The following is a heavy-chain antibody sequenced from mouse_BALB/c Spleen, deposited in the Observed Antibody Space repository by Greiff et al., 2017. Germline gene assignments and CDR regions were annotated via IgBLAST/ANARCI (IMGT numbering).Heavy chain of an antibody. Sequence: EVKLQESGPGLVKPSQSLSLTCTVTGYSITSDYAWNWIRQFPGNKLEWMGYISYSGSTSYNPSLKSRISITRDTSKNQFFLQLNSVTTEDTATYYCARDGKRDYAMDYWGQGTSVTVSS. CDR1: GYSITSDYA. D-gene: IGHD2-1*01. J-gene: IGHJ4*01. V-gene: IGHV3-2*02. CDR3: ARDGKRDYAMDY. CDR2: ISYSGST.